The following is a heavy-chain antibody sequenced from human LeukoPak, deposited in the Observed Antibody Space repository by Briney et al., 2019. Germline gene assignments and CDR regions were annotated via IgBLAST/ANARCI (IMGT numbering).Heavy chain of an antibody. Sequence: GGSLRLSCAASGFIFKPYAMRWVRQAPGKGLEGGEGIGGGGDRTYYADSVKGRFTISRDNSKDTLFLQMTSLKADDTAVYYCAKASRQAAVASPLDYWGQGTLVTVSS. J-gene: IGHJ4*02. CDR2: IGGGGDRT. V-gene: IGHV3-23*01. CDR3: AKASRQAAVASPLDY. CDR1: GFIFKPYA. D-gene: IGHD6-19*01.